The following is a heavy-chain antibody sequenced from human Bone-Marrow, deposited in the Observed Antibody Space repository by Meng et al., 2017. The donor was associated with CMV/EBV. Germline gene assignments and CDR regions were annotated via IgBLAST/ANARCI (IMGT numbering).Heavy chain of an antibody. CDR3: ARGVTWRYYDYVWGSYRPTNYYFDY. CDR1: GFTFSSYG. D-gene: IGHD3-16*02. CDR2: IRYDGSNK. V-gene: IGHV3-30*02. Sequence: GGSLRLSCAASGFTFSSYGMHWVRQAPGKGLEWVAFIRYDGSNKYYADSVKGRFTISRDNSKNTLYLQMNSLRAEDTAVYYCARGVTWRYYDYVWGSYRPTNYYFDYWGQGTLVTVSS. J-gene: IGHJ4*02.